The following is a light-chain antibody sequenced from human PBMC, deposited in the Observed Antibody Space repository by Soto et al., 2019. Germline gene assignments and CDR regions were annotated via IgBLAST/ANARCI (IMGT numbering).Light chain of an antibody. CDR1: RDISVY. CDR2: DAS. V-gene: IGKV1-33*01. Sequence: DLQMTQSPSSLSASVGDRVTITCQASRDISVYLNWYQQKPGTPPKLLIFDASNLQTGVPSRFSGSGSGTHFTFPISSLQPEDIATYYCQQYDNLPPYTFGQGTTLEIK. J-gene: IGKJ2*01. CDR3: QQYDNLPPYT.